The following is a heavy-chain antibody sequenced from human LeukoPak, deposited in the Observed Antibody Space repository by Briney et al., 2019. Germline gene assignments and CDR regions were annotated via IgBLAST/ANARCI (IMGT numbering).Heavy chain of an antibody. V-gene: IGHV1-69*05. CDR3: ASGATGDGTIFDY. CDR2: IIPIFGTA. Sequence: SVKVSCKASGGTFSSYAISWVRQAPGQGLEWMGRIIPIFGTANYAQKFQGRVTITTDESTSTAYMELSSLRSEDTAVYYCASGATGDGTIFDYWGQGTLVTVSS. J-gene: IGHJ4*02. D-gene: IGHD7-27*01. CDR1: GGTFSSYA.